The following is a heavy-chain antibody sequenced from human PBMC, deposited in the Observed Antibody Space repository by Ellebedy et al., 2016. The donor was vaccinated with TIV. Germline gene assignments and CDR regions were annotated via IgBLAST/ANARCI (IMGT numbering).Heavy chain of an antibody. Sequence: GGSLRLSXAASGFTFSSYSMNWVRQAPGKGLEWVSSISSSSSYIYYADSVKGRFTISRDNAKNSLYLQMNSLRAEDTALYYCAKDGGGSSGFDYWGQGTLVTVSS. D-gene: IGHD3-16*01. V-gene: IGHV3-21*04. CDR2: ISSSSSYI. CDR1: GFTFSSYS. J-gene: IGHJ4*02. CDR3: AKDGGGSSGFDY.